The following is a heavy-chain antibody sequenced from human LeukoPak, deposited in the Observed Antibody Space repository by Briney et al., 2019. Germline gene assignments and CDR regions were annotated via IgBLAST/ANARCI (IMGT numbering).Heavy chain of an antibody. Sequence: QPGGSLRLSCTASGFTFGDYAMSWVRQAPGKGLEWVGFIRSKAYGGTTEYAASVKGRFTISRDDSKSIAYLQMNSLKTEDTAVYYCTREGSSWYYFDYWGQGTLVTVSS. J-gene: IGHJ4*02. CDR2: IRSKAYGGTT. CDR1: GFTFGDYA. D-gene: IGHD6-13*01. CDR3: TREGSSWYYFDY. V-gene: IGHV3-49*04.